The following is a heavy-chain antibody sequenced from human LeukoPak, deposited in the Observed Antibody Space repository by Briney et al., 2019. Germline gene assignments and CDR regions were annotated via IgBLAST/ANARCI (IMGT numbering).Heavy chain of an antibody. D-gene: IGHD6-13*01. J-gene: IGHJ4*02. V-gene: IGHV4-30-4*01. CDR1: GGSISIGDYY. Sequence: KASETLSLTCTVSGGSISIGDYYWSWIRQPPGKGLEWIGYIYHSGSTYYNPSLKSRVTISVDTSKNQFSLKLSSVTAADTAVYYCATYDGSAAAGYFDNWGQGTLVTVSS. CDR3: ATYDGSAAAGYFDN. CDR2: IYHSGST.